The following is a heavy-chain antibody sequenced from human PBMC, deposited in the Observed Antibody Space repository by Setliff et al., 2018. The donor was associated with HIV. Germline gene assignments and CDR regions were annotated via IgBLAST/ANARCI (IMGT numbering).Heavy chain of an antibody. V-gene: IGHV4-34*01. CDR3: SRGPTIRGSFTGVVYTAPLPSFDT. CDR2: INNYGVT. D-gene: IGHD3-3*01. CDR1: GGSFSGFS. J-gene: IGHJ4*02. Sequence: SETLSLTCAVYGGSFSGFSWNWIRQPPGKGLEWIGDINNYGVTLYTSALAGRVTISVDTSKNQFSLTLKSLTVADTALYFCSRGPTIRGSFTGVVYTAPLPSFDTWSQGSLVTV.